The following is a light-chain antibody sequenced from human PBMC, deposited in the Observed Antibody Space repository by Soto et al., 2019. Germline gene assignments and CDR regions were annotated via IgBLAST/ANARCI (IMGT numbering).Light chain of an antibody. CDR3: CSLEGSNALVV. CDR1: KNNLGSYDL. V-gene: IGLV2-23*01. J-gene: IGLJ2*01. CDR2: EAT. Sequence: QSALTQPASVSGSPGQSITVSCTGTKNNLGSYDLVSWYQKYPDKAPTLLIYEATKRPSGISDRFSGSKSGFTASLTISGLRAEDEAVYYCCSLEGSNALVVFGGGTKLTVL.